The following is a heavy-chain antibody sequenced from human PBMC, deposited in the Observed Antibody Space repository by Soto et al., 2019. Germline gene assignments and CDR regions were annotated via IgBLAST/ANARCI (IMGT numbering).Heavy chain of an antibody. Sequence: GESLKISCKASGYDFARTWIGWVRQLPGKGLDWLGIIYPGDSETRYSPSFRGQVTFSVDMSISTAYLQWSSLKTSDIAIYYCARLVGAYDSYFDHWGQGTRVTGSS. CDR3: ARLVGAYDSYFDH. V-gene: IGHV5-51*01. J-gene: IGHJ4*02. D-gene: IGHD5-12*01. CDR2: IYPGDSET. CDR1: GYDFARTW.